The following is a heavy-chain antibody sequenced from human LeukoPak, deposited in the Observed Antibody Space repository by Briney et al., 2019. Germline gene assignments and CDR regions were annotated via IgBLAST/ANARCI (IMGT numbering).Heavy chain of an antibody. J-gene: IGHJ4*02. CDR3: ASDSSGYYYLSY. V-gene: IGHV1-69*13. CDR1: GGTFSNYA. D-gene: IGHD3-22*01. CDR2: IIPNFGTP. Sequence: ASVKVSCKTSGGTFSNYAINWVRQAPGQGLEWMGGIIPNFGTPNYAQKFQGRVTITADESTSTAYMDLSSLRSEDTAVYYCASDSSGYYYLSYWGQGTLVTVSS.